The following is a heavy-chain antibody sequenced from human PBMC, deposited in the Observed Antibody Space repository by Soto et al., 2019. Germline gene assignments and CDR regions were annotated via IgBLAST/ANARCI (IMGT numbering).Heavy chain of an antibody. J-gene: IGHJ4*02. CDR1: GGSIISGDYY. D-gene: IGHD3-22*01. V-gene: IGHV4-30-4*01. Sequence: SETLSLTCTVSGGSIISGDYYFIGMRQPPGKGLEWIGYIYYSGSTYYNPSLKSRVTISVDTSKNQFSLKLSSVTAADTAVYYCARVRDSSGYPFDYWGQGTLVTVSS. CDR2: IYYSGST. CDR3: ARVRDSSGYPFDY.